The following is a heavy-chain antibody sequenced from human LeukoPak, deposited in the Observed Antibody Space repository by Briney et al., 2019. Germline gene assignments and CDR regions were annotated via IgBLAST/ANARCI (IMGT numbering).Heavy chain of an antibody. J-gene: IGHJ6*02. V-gene: IGHV3-21*03. CDR2: ISSTSSFI. Sequence: GGSLRLSCVASGFTFSSYSMHWVRQAPGKGLEWVSVISSTSSFIYYGDSLKGRFTISRDNTKNSLSLHMNSLRPDDTALYYCAKARALGVRALYSYDMDVWGQGTTVTVSS. CDR3: AKARALGVRALYSYDMDV. D-gene: IGHD3-10*01. CDR1: GFTFSSYS.